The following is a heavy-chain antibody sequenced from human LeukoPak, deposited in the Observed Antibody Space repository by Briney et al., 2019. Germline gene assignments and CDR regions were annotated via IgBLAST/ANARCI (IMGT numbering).Heavy chain of an antibody. CDR2: INPSGGST. CDR1: GYTFTSYY. Sequence: ASVKVSCKASGYTFTSYYMHWVRQAPGQGLEWMGIINPSGGSTSYAQKFQGRVTMTRDTSTSTVYMELSSLRSEDTAVYYCARDPTSYLPAAMSRTEVDYWGQGTLVTVSS. D-gene: IGHD2-2*01. J-gene: IGHJ4*02. CDR3: ARDPTSYLPAAMSRTEVDY. V-gene: IGHV1-46*01.